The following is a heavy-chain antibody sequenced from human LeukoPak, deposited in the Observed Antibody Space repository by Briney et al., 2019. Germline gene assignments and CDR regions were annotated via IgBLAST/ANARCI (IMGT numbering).Heavy chain of an antibody. CDR2: ISAYNGNT. CDR3: ASGSGRYYYGMDV. Sequence: ASVEVSCKASGYTFTSYGISWVRQAPGQGLEWMGWISAYNGNTNYAQKLQGRVTMTTDASTSTAYMELRSLRSDDTAVYHCASGSGRYYYGMDVWGQGTTVTVSS. D-gene: IGHD3-10*01. V-gene: IGHV1-18*01. CDR1: GYTFTSYG. J-gene: IGHJ6*02.